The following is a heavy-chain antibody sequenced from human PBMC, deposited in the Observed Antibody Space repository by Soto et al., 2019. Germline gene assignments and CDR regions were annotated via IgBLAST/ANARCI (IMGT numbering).Heavy chain of an antibody. V-gene: IGHV3-30-3*01. CDR3: ARDGNRSPTLGRVSAVATLVDSYFDL. Sequence: PVGSLRLSCAASGFIFSSYSMHWVRQAPGKGLEWVAVILYDGNNKYYADSVKGRFTISIDNFKNTLYLQMNSLRAEDTAVYYCARDGNRSPTLGRVSAVATLVDSYFDLWGRGTLVTVSS. D-gene: IGHD6-19*01. CDR1: GFIFSSYS. CDR2: ILYDGNNK. J-gene: IGHJ2*01.